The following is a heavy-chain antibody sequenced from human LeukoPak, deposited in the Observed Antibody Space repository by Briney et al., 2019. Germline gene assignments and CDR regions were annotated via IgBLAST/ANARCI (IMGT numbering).Heavy chain of an antibody. V-gene: IGHV3-23*01. Sequence: GGSLRLSCATSGFTFNNYAMSWVRQAPGKGLEWVSSISGSGGSTYYADSVKGRFTISRDNSKNTLYLQMNSLRAEDTAVYYCAKGSYCSGGSCYSEGDYWGQGTLVTVSS. CDR1: GFTFNNYA. D-gene: IGHD2-15*01. J-gene: IGHJ4*02. CDR2: ISGSGGST. CDR3: AKGSYCSGGSCYSEGDY.